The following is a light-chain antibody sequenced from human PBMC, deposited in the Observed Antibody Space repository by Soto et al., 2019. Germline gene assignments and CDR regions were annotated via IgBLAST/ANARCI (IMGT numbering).Light chain of an antibody. CDR1: QSVNTN. V-gene: IGKV3-15*01. CDR3: QQYDYWWT. Sequence: VMTQSPATLSVSPWERVTLSCRASQSVNTNVACYHQRPGQTPRLLMYSASARTTGVPARFSGSGSGTEFTLTISSLQSEDVGVYYCQQYDYWWTFGQGTKVDI. CDR2: SAS. J-gene: IGKJ1*01.